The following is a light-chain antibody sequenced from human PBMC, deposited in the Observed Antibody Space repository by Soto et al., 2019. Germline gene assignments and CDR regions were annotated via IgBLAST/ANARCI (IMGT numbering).Light chain of an antibody. Sequence: DIPMTQSPSTLSASVGDRVTITCRASQSVSSWLAWYQQKPGKAPKLLIYKASSLESGVPSRLSGSGSGTEFTLTISRPQHHDLANYYVQQYRSNLYTSSQPAKREIK. CDR2: KAS. V-gene: IGKV1-5*03. J-gene: IGKJ2*01. CDR3: QQYRSNLYT. CDR1: QSVSSW.